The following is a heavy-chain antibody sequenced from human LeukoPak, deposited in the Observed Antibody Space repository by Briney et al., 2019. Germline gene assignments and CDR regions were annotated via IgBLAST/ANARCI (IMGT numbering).Heavy chain of an antibody. Sequence: TSGGSLRLSCAASGFTFSSYSMNWVRQAPGKGLEWVSSISSSSYIYYADSVKGRFTISRDNAKNSLYLQMNSLRAEDTAVYYCARYSSGWYGHIDYWGQGTLVTVSS. J-gene: IGHJ4*02. CDR2: ISSSSYI. CDR1: GFTFSSYS. D-gene: IGHD6-19*01. CDR3: ARYSSGWYGHIDY. V-gene: IGHV3-21*01.